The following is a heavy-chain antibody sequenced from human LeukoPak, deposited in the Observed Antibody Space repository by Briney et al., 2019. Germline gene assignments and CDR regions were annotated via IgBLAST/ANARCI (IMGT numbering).Heavy chain of an antibody. CDR1: GFTLDDYG. D-gene: IGHD2-2*01. CDR3: VGYCSSASCYFDY. V-gene: IGHV3-20*04. Sequence: GRSLRLSCAASGFTLDDYGMSWVRQAPGKGLEWVSSINWNGGSTAYADSVKGRFTISRDNAKSSMYLQMNSLRAEDTALYYCVGYCSSASCYFDYWGQGTLVTVSS. J-gene: IGHJ4*02. CDR2: INWNGGST.